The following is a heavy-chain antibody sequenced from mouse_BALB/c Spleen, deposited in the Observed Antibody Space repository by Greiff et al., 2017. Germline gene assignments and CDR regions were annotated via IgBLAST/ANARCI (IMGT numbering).Heavy chain of an antibody. J-gene: IGHJ2*01. Sequence: LQQPGSELVRPGASVKLSCKASGYTFTSYWMHWVKQRHGQGLEWIGNIYPGSGSTNYDEKFKSKGTLTVDTSSSTAYMHLSSLTSEDSAVYYCARGLFGSPIDYWGQGTTLTVSS. CDR2: IYPGSGST. CDR1: GYTFTSYW. V-gene: IGHV1S22*01. D-gene: IGHD1-2*01. CDR3: ARGLFGSPIDY.